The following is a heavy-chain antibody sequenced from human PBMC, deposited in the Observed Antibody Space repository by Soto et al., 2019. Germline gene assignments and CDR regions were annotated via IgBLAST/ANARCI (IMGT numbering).Heavy chain of an antibody. CDR3: ARDYVLCDCVRCYGVPLDV. CDR2: IQSGGPT. V-gene: IGHV3-66*01. J-gene: IGHJ6*04. D-gene: IGHD2-15*01. CDR1: GFTVSSKY. Sequence: EVHLVESGGVLVQPGGYLRLYCAASGFTVSSKYMSSVRQAPGKGLEWVSLIQSGGPTYYAYSVQVRLTIFSDTSGNTLHLQKDGLRADDSAVYYCARDYVLCDCVRCYGVPLDVWGKVTTVTVSS.